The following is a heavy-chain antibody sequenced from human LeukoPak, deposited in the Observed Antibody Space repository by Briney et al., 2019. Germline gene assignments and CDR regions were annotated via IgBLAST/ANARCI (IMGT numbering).Heavy chain of an antibody. CDR1: GLTFSSYW. CDR3: ARVKSAHFDY. CDR2: INIDGSST. V-gene: IGHV3-74*01. J-gene: IGHJ4*02. Sequence: PGGSLRLSCAASGLTFSSYWMHWVPQAPGKGLVWVSRINIDGSSTSYADSVKGRFTISRDNAKNTLYLQMNSLRAEDTAVYYCARVKSAHFDYWGQGTLVTVSS. D-gene: IGHD3-3*01.